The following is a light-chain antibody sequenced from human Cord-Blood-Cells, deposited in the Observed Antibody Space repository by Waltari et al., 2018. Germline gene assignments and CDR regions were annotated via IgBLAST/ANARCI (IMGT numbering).Light chain of an antibody. CDR1: QSVLYSSNNKNY. Sequence: DIVMTQSPDSLAVSLGERATINCKSSQSVLYSSNNKNYLAGYQQKPGQPPKLLIYWASTRESGVPDRFSGSGSGIDFTLTISSLQAEDVAVYYCQQYYSTPYTFGQGTKLEIK. V-gene: IGKV4-1*01. J-gene: IGKJ2*01. CDR2: WAS. CDR3: QQYYSTPYT.